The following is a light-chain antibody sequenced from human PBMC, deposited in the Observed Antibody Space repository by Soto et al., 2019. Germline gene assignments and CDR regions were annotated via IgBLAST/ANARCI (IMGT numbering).Light chain of an antibody. J-gene: IGLJ1*01. V-gene: IGLV2-23*02. Sequence: QSVLTQPASVSGSPGQPITISCTGTSSDVGIYNLVSWYQHFPGKAPKLIIYEVNKRPSGVSNRFSGSKSGSTASLTISGLQAEDEADYYCCSYTRSGSSVFGTGTKVTVL. CDR3: CSYTRSGSSV. CDR2: EVN. CDR1: SSDVGIYNL.